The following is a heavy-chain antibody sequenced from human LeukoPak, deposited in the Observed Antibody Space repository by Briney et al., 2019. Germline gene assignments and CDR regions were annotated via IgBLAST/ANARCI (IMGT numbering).Heavy chain of an antibody. CDR1: GFTFSDSW. CDR3: ARSPNSRFDY. D-gene: IGHD1-7*01. J-gene: IGHJ4*02. CDR2: ISSSGSTI. V-gene: IGHV3-11*04. Sequence: PGGSLRLSCAASGFTFSDSWMSWVRQAPGKGLEWVSYISSSGSTIYYADSVKGRFTISRDNAKNSLYLQMNSLRVEDTAVYYCARSPNSRFDYWGQGTLVTVSS.